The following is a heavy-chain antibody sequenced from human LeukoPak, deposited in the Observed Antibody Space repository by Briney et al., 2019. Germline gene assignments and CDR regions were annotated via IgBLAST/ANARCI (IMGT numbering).Heavy chain of an antibody. V-gene: IGHV3-30*02. J-gene: IGHJ4*02. CDR3: AKVEMSTSPGGIDY. CDR2: IRYDGTNK. CDR1: GFTFSNFG. Sequence: GGSLRLSCAASGFTFSNFGVHWVRQAPGKGLEWVTFIRYDGTNKYYADSVKGRFTISRDNSKNTVYLQMNSLRVEDTAIYYCAKVEMSTSPGGIDYWGQGTLVTVSS. D-gene: IGHD5-24*01.